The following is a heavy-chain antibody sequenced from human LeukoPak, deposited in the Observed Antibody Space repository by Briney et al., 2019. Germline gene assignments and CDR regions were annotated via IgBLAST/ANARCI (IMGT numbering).Heavy chain of an antibody. J-gene: IGHJ4*02. D-gene: IGHD4-11*01. CDR2: LSGSGDKT. V-gene: IGHV3-23*01. CDR1: GFIFSTYA. CDR3: GKDLNYGLDY. Sequence: GGSLRLSCAASGFIFSTYAMSRVRQAPGKGLEWVSALSGSGDKTFYADSVKGRFTISRDNSKNTLYLQMNSLRAEDTAVYYCGKDLNYGLDYWGQGTLVTVSS.